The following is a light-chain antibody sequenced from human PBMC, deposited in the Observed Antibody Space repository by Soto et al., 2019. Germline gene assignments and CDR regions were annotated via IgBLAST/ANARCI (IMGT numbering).Light chain of an antibody. CDR2: DAS. CDR1: QNISKW. Sequence: DIQLTQSPSTLFASVGDRVTITCRASQNISKWLAWYQQKPGKAHKVLIYDASSLECGVPSRFSGNGSGTEFTLSISSLQPDDFAPYSYQQYNTYRTFGQGTKVDIK. V-gene: IGKV1-5*01. J-gene: IGKJ1*01. CDR3: QQYNTYRT.